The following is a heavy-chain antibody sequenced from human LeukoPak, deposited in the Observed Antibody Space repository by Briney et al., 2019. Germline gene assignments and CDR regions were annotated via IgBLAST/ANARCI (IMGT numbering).Heavy chain of an antibody. CDR1: GGSISSYY. V-gene: IGHV4-59*01. D-gene: IGHD7-27*01. CDR3: ARDSNLGKRLVSVGYFDL. CDR2: IYYSGST. J-gene: IGHJ2*01. Sequence: RSSETLSLTCTVSGGSISSYYWSWIRQPPGKGLEWIGYIYYSGSTNYNPSLKSRVTISVDTSKNQFSLKLSSVTAADTAVYYCARDSNLGKRLVSVGYFDLWGRGTLVTVSS.